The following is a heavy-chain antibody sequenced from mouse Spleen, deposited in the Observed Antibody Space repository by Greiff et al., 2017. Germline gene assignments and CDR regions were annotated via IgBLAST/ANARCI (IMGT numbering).Heavy chain of an antibody. Sequence: VQLQQSGPELVKPGASVKISCKASGYSFTGYYMNWVKQSPEKSLEWIGEINPSTGGTTYNQKFKAKATLTVDKSSSTAYMQLKSLTSEDSAVYYCARELGRYFDVWGAGTTVTVSS. CDR2: INPSTGGT. V-gene: IGHV1-42*01. J-gene: IGHJ1*01. D-gene: IGHD4-1*01. CDR3: ARELGRYFDV. CDR1: GYSFTGYY.